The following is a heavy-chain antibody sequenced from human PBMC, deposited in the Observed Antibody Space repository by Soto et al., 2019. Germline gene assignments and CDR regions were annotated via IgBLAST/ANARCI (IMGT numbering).Heavy chain of an antibody. CDR2: IGTAGDT. Sequence: EVQLVESGGGLVQPGGSLRLSCAASGFTFSSYDMHWVRQATGKGLEWVSAIGTAGDTYYPGSVKGRLPISRENGKNSLYLQMNSMRAGDTAVYYCERATAMGIYYYSMDVWGQGTTFTV. J-gene: IGHJ6*02. D-gene: IGHD5-18*01. CDR3: ERATAMGIYYYSMDV. V-gene: IGHV3-13*01. CDR1: GFTFSSYD.